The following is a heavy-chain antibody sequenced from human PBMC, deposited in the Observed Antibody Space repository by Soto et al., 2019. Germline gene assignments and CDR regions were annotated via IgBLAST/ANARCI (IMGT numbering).Heavy chain of an antibody. CDR1: GDSFSSNSAA. CDR3: ARVTMVRGVMKYYYYGMDV. D-gene: IGHD3-10*01. J-gene: IGHJ6*02. CDR2: TYYRSKWYN. V-gene: IGHV6-1*01. Sequence: PSQTLSLTCAISGDSFSSNSAAWNWIRQSPSRGLEWLGRTYYRSKWYNDYAVSVKSRITINPDTSKNQFSLQLNSVTPEDTAVYYCARVTMVRGVMKYYYYGMDVWGQGTTVTVSS.